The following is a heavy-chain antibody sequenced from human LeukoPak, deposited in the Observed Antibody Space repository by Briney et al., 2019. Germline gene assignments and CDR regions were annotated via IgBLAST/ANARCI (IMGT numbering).Heavy chain of an antibody. CDR3: ARHGGYSSPYLH. J-gene: IGHJ1*01. CDR1: GGSISNYY. Sequence: SETLSLTCTVSGGSISNYYWSWIRQPPGKGLECMGYIYYSETTNYNPSLKSRVTISVDTSKNQFSLWLSSVTAADTAVYYCARHGGYSSPYLHWGQGTLVTVSS. V-gene: IGHV4-59*08. CDR2: IYYSETT. D-gene: IGHD6-13*01.